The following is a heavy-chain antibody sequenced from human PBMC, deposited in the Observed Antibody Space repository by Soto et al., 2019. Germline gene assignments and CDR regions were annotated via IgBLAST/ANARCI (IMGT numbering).Heavy chain of an antibody. D-gene: IGHD1-1*01. V-gene: IGHV1-3*01. Sequence: ASVKVSCKASGGTFSSYTISWVRQAPGQRLEWMGWINAGNGNTKYSQKFQGRVTITRDTSASTAYMELSSLRSEDTAVYYCAREGTAPPYDYWGQGTLVTVSS. CDR3: AREGTAPPYDY. CDR2: INAGNGNT. CDR1: GGTFSSYT. J-gene: IGHJ4*02.